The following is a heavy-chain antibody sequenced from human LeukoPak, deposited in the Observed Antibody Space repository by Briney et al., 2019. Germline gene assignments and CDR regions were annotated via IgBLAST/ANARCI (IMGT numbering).Heavy chain of an antibody. D-gene: IGHD2-8*01. Sequence: GGFLRLSCAASGFTFSSYSMNWVRRAPGKGLEWVSFISSSTSYISYADSVKGRFTISRDNAKSSLWLQMNSLRAEDTAVYYCARATNGRFDIWGQGTMVTVSS. CDR3: ARATNGRFDI. V-gene: IGHV3-21*01. CDR1: GFTFSSYS. J-gene: IGHJ3*02. CDR2: ISSSTSYI.